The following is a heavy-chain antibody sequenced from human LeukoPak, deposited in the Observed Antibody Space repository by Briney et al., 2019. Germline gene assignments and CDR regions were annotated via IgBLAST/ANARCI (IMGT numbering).Heavy chain of an antibody. V-gene: IGHV4-31*03. CDR2: IYYSGST. CDR3: ARGLVQGDYYDSSGYQAADAFDI. CDR1: GGSISSGGYY. J-gene: IGHJ3*02. D-gene: IGHD3-22*01. Sequence: KASQTLSLTCTVSGGSISSGGYYWSWIRQHPGKGLEWIGYIYYSGSTYYNPSLKSRVTISVDTSKNQFSLKLSSVTAADTAVYYCARGLVQGDYYDSSGYQAADAFDIWGQGTMVTVSS.